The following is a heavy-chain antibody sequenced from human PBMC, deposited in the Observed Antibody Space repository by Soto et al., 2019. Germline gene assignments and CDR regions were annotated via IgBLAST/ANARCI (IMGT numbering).Heavy chain of an antibody. CDR2: IYYSGST. Sequence: PSETLSLTCTVSGGSISSSSYYWGWIRQPPGKGLEWIGSIYYSGSTYYNPSLKSRVTISVDTSKNQFSLKLSSVTAADTAVYYCARHGADIAAAGWYYYMDVWGKGTTVTVSS. CDR1: GGSISSSSYY. J-gene: IGHJ6*03. V-gene: IGHV4-39*01. D-gene: IGHD6-13*01. CDR3: ARHGADIAAAGWYYYMDV.